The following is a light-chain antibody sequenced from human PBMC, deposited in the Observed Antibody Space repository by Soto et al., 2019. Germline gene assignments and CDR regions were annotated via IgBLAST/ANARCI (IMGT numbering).Light chain of an antibody. V-gene: IGLV2-23*02. CDR1: SSDVGSYNL. CDR3: CSYAGGTSVV. CDR2: DVS. J-gene: IGLJ2*01. Sequence: QSALTQPASVSGSPGQSITISCTGTSSDVGSYNLVSWYQQHPGKAPQLMIYDVSKRPSGVSNRFSGSKSGNTASLTISGLQAEDEDDYYCCSYAGGTSVVFGGGTKLTVL.